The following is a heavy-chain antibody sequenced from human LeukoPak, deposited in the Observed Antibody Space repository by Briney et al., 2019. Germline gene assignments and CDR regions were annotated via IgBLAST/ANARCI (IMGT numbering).Heavy chain of an antibody. V-gene: IGHV3-48*01. D-gene: IGHD3-10*01. Sequence: GGSLGLSGAASGFIFISLAMTWFRQAQGKGLEWISYISSDSGTIYYADSMKGRFTISRDNARNSLYLQMNSLRAEDTAVYYCARDKKGIDYWGQGTLVTVSS. J-gene: IGHJ4*02. CDR2: ISSDSGTI. CDR3: ARDKKGIDY. CDR1: GFIFISLA.